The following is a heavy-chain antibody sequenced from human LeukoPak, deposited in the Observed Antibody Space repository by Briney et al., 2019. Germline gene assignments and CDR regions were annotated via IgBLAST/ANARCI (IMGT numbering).Heavy chain of an antibody. CDR3: ARMRYYDILTGYGHFDY. Sequence: ESGPTLVNPTQTLTLTCTFSGFSLSTSGMCVSWIRQPPGKALEWLARIDRDDDKYYSTSLKTRLTISKDTSKNQVVLTMTNMDPVDTATYYCARMRYYDILTGYGHFDYWGQGTLVTVSS. CDR2: IDRDDDK. D-gene: IGHD3-9*01. J-gene: IGHJ4*02. V-gene: IGHV2-70*11. CDR1: GFSLSTSGMC.